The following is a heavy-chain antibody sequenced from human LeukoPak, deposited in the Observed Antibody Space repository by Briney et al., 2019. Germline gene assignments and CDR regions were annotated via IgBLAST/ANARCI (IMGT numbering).Heavy chain of an antibody. J-gene: IGHJ4*02. Sequence: KTSETLSLTCTVSGGSISSYYWSWIRQPPGKGLEWIGEINHSGSTNYNPSLKSRVTISVDTSKNQFSLKLSSVTAADTAVYYCARGRYDFWSGYYLVGIDYWGQGTLVTVSS. CDR3: ARGRYDFWSGYYLVGIDY. D-gene: IGHD3-3*01. CDR2: INHSGST. V-gene: IGHV4-34*01. CDR1: GGSISSYY.